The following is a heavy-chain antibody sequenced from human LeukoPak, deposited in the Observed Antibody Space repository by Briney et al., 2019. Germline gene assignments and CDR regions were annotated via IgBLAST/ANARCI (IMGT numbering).Heavy chain of an antibody. J-gene: IGHJ4*02. CDR2: IIPILGIA. V-gene: IGHV1-69*04. D-gene: IGHD6-19*01. CDR1: GGTFSSYA. Sequence: ASVKVSCKASGGTFSSYAISWVRQAPGQGLEWMGRIIPILGIANYAQKFQGRVTITADKSTSTAYMELSSLRSEDTAVYYCAHSPGYSGGWPEERYWGQGTLVTVSS. CDR3: AHSPGYSGGWPEERY.